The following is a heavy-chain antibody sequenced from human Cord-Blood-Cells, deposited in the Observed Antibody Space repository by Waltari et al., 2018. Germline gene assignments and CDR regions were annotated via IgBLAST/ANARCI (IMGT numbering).Heavy chain of an antibody. CDR3: AKDDLLEAYFDY. CDR2: IRWNSGSI. Sequence: EVQLVESGGGLVQPGRSLRLSCAAAGFTFDDYAMPWVRQAPGNGLEWVSGIRWNSGSIGYADSVKGRFTISRDNAKNSLYLQMNSLRAEDTALYYCAKDDLLEAYFDYWGQGTLVTVSS. D-gene: IGHD2-21*01. J-gene: IGHJ4*02. V-gene: IGHV3-9*01. CDR1: GFTFDDYA.